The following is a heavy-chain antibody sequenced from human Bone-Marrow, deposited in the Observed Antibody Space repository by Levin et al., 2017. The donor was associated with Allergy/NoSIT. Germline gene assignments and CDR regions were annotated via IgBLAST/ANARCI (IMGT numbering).Heavy chain of an antibody. V-gene: IGHV4-59*01. CDR3: ARGNIGLVAAAQYYYGMDV. Sequence: SETLSLTCTVSGGSISSYYWTWIRQPPGKGLEWIGYIYYSGITNYNPSLKSRVTISVDTSKNQFSLKLSSVTAADTAVYYCARGNIGLVAAAQYYYGMDVWGQGTTVTVSS. D-gene: IGHD2-2*01. J-gene: IGHJ6*02. CDR2: IYYSGIT. CDR1: GGSISSYY.